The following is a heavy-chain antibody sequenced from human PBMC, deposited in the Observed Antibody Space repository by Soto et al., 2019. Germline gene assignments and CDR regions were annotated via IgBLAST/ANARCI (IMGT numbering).Heavy chain of an antibody. J-gene: IGHJ5*02. CDR1: GFTFSSYG. V-gene: IGHV3-30*18. Sequence: PGGSLRLSCAASGFTFSSYGMHWVRQAPGKGLEWVAVISYDGSNKYYADSVKGRFTISRDNSKNTLYLQMNSLRAEDTAVYYCAKDLRYSSGWYGGRFDPWGQGTLVTVSS. D-gene: IGHD6-19*01. CDR2: ISYDGSNK. CDR3: AKDLRYSSGWYGGRFDP.